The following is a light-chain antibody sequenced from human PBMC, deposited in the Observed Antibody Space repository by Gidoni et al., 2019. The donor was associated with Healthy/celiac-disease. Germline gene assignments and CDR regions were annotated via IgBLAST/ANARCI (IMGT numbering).Light chain of an antibody. CDR2: DAS. J-gene: IGKJ5*01. Sequence: EIVLTQSLATLSLSPGERATLSCRASQSVSSYLAWYQQKPGQAPRLLIYDASNRATGIPARFSGSGSGTDFTLTISSLEPEDVAVYYCQQRSNWPPGLTFGQGTRLEIK. V-gene: IGKV3-11*01. CDR3: QQRSNWPPGLT. CDR1: QSVSSY.